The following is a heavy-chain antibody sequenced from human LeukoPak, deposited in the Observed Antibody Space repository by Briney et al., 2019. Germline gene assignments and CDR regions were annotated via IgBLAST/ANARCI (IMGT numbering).Heavy chain of an antibody. V-gene: IGHV4-38-2*02. Sequence: SETLSLTCTVSGYSISSGYYWSWIRQPPGKGLEWIGEIYHSGSTNYNPSLKSRVTISVDKSKNQFSLKLSSVTAADTAVYYCARVAWWSTPAFDIWGQGTMVTVSS. CDR1: GYSISSGYY. CDR3: ARVAWWSTPAFDI. CDR2: IYHSGST. J-gene: IGHJ3*02. D-gene: IGHD2-15*01.